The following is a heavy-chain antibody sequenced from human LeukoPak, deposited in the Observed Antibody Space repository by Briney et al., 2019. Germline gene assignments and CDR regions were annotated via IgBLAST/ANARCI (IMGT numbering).Heavy chain of an antibody. J-gene: IGHJ5*02. V-gene: IGHV3-21*01. D-gene: IGHD2-2*01. CDR3: ARDLRYCSSTSCLDP. CDR1: GFTFSSYS. Sequence: GGSQRLSCAASGFTFSSYSMNWVRQAPGKGLEWVSSISSSSSYIYYADSVKGRFTISRDNAKNSLYLQMNSLRAEDTAVYYFARDLRYCSSTSCLDPWGQGTLVTVSS. CDR2: ISSSSSYI.